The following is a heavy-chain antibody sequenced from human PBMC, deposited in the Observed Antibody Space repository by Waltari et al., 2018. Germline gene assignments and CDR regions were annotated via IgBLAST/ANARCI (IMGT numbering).Heavy chain of an antibody. Sequence: EVQLVESGGGLVQPGGSLRLSFAASGFPFVRYGMSWVRQDPGKGLEWVANIDQDGSEKYYVDSVKGRFTISRDNARNSLYLQMNSLSAEDTAVYYCARDGHWLSGVGDCWGQGTLVTVSS. J-gene: IGHJ4*02. V-gene: IGHV3-7*01. CDR2: IDQDGSEK. CDR3: ARDGHWLSGVGDC. CDR1: GFPFVRYG. D-gene: IGHD7-27*01.